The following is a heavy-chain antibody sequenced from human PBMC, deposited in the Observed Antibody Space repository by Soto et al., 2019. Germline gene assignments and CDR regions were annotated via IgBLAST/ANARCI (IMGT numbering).Heavy chain of an antibody. CDR3: ARELDPYYGGNSLSLDY. Sequence: QVQLVQSGAEVKKPGSSVKVSCKASGGTFSTYGMNWVRLAPGQGLEWMGGIIPKFETTNYAQKFQGRVTITADESTNTAYMELNYLRSEDTAVYFCARELDPYYGGNSLSLDYWGQGTLVTVSS. CDR2: IIPKFETT. CDR1: GGTFSTYG. D-gene: IGHD4-17*01. J-gene: IGHJ4*02. V-gene: IGHV1-69*13.